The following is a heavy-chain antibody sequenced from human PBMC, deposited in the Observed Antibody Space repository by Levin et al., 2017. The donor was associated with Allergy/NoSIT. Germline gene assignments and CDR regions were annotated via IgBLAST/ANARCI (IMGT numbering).Heavy chain of an antibody. D-gene: IGHD4-23*01. Sequence: LETLSLTCAVYGGSFSGYYWSWIRQPPGKGLEWIGEINHSGSTNYNPSLKSRVTISVDTSKNQFSLKLSSVTAADTAVYYCARRWSVTTVVTPTGGCWFDPWGQGTLVTVSS. CDR3: ARRWSVTTVVTPTGGCWFDP. V-gene: IGHV4-34*01. J-gene: IGHJ5*02. CDR1: GGSFSGYY. CDR2: INHSGST.